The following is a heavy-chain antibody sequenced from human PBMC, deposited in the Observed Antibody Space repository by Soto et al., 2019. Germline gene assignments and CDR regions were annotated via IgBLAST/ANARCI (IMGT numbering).Heavy chain of an antibody. CDR1: GGGISSDF. CDR2: IYSSGST. D-gene: IGHD6-13*01. V-gene: IGHV4-59*12. J-gene: IGHJ6*02. CDR3: ASLLSSWRSIGMDV. Sequence: SGSLGLSCNVCGGGISSDFWNWIWQPPGKGMEWIGNIYSSGSTNYNHSLKSRVTISVDTSKNQFSLKLSSVTAADTAVYYCASLLSSWRSIGMDVSCQGTTVTDS.